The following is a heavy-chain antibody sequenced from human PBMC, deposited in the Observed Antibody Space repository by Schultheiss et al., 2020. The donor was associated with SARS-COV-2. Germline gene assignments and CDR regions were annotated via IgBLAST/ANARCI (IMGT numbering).Heavy chain of an antibody. CDR2: IYPGDSDT. V-gene: IGHV5-51*01. Sequence: GSLRLSCKASGYSFSNYWIAWVRQMPGKGLEWMGIIYPGDSDTRYSPSFQGQVTISADKSISTAYLQWSSLKASDTAMYYCARHYYDFWTGRKYYYYGMDVWGQGTTVTVSS. J-gene: IGHJ6*02. CDR3: ARHYYDFWTGRKYYYYGMDV. D-gene: IGHD3-3*01. CDR1: GYSFSNYW.